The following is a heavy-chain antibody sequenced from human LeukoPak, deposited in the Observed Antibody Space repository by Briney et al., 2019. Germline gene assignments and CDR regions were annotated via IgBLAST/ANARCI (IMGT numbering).Heavy chain of an antibody. Sequence: ASVKVSCKVSGYTFTDYYMHWVQQAPGKGLEWMGLVDPEDGETIYAEKFQGRVTITADTSTDTAYVELSSLRSEDTAVYYCATDQFSSGWRREEYFQHWGQGTLVTVSS. CDR1: GYTFTDYY. J-gene: IGHJ1*01. D-gene: IGHD6-19*01. V-gene: IGHV1-69-2*01. CDR3: ATDQFSSGWRREEYFQH. CDR2: VDPEDGET.